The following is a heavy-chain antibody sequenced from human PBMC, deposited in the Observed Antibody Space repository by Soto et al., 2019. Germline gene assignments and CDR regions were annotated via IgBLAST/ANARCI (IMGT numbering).Heavy chain of an antibody. CDR2: IYYSGST. CDR3: ARQIFMVRGARPAPSNWFDP. V-gene: IGHV4-59*08. J-gene: IGHJ5*02. Sequence: SETLSLTCTVSGGSISSYYWSWIRQPPGKGLEWIGYIYYSGSTNYNPSLKSRVTISVDTSKNQFSLKLSSVTAADTAVYYCARQIFMVRGARPAPSNWFDPWGQGTLVTVSS. D-gene: IGHD3-10*01. CDR1: GGSISSYY.